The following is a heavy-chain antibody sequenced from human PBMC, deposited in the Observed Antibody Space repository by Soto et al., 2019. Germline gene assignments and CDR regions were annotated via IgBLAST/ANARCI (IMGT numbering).Heavy chain of an antibody. CDR3: AHRIRMSTCGGVIALDS. D-gene: IGHD3-16*02. Sequence: SGPTLVNPTQTLTLTYTFSGFSLSTSGVGVGWIRQPPGKALEWLALIYWNDDKRYSPSLKSRLTITKDTSKNQVVLTMTNMDPVDTATYYCAHRIRMSTCGGVIALDSWGQGTLVTVSS. J-gene: IGHJ4*02. CDR2: IYWNDDK. CDR1: GFSLSTSGVG. V-gene: IGHV2-5*01.